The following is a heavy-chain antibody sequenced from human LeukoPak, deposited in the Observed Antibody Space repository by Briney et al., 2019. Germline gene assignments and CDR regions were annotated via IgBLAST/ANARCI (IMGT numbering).Heavy chain of an antibody. CDR3: AYLSASNTGAFDV. Sequence: SVKVSCKASGGTFSSYAISWVRQAPGQGLEWMGGIIPIFGTANYAQKFQGRVTITTDESTSTAYMELSSLRSEDTAVFYCAYLSASNTGAFDVWGQGTVVTVSS. V-gene: IGHV1-69*05. CDR1: GGTFSSYA. J-gene: IGHJ3*01. D-gene: IGHD2-8*02. CDR2: IIPIFGTA.